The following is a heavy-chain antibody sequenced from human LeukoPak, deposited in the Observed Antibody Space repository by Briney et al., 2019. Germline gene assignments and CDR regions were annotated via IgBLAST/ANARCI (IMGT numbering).Heavy chain of an antibody. Sequence: SETLSLTCAVYGGSFSGYYWSWIRQPPGKGLEWIGEINHSGSTNYNPSLKSRVTISVDTSKNQFSLKLSSVTAADTAVYYCAKDLSADGAAAAGHFDYWGQGTLVTVSS. D-gene: IGHD6-13*01. J-gene: IGHJ4*02. V-gene: IGHV4-34*01. CDR3: AKDLSADGAAAAGHFDY. CDR1: GGSFSGYY. CDR2: INHSGST.